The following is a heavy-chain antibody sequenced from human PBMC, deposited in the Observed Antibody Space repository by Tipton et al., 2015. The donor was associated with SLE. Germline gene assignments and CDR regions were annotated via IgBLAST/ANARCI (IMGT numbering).Heavy chain of an antibody. CDR3: ARLPHYYDSVGYIMYV. CDR1: GSSMSSSGYF. CDR2: IYYTGTT. J-gene: IGHJ6*03. Sequence: LRLSCNVSGSSMSSSGYFWGWIRQSPGKGLEWIGSIYYTGTTYYQPSLKSRVTVSVDTSKNQFSLRLSSVTAADTAVYYCARLPHYYDSVGYIMYVWGKGTTVTVSS. D-gene: IGHD3-22*01. V-gene: IGHV4-39*01.